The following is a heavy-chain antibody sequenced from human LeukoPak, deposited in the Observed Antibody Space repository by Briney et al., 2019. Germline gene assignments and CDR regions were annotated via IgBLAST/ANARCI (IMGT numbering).Heavy chain of an antibody. Sequence: ASVKVSCKASGGTFSSYAINWVRQAPGQGLEWMGGIIPIFGTANYAQKFQGRVTVTADKSTSTAYMELSSLRSEDTAVYYCATRMREHSSDSWAFDIWGQGTMVTVSS. D-gene: IGHD6-19*01. J-gene: IGHJ3*02. CDR1: GGTFSSYA. CDR2: IIPIFGTA. CDR3: ATRMREHSSDSWAFDI. V-gene: IGHV1-69*06.